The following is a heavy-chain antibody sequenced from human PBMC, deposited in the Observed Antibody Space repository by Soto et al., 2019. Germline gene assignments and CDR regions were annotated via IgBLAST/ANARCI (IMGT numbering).Heavy chain of an antibody. J-gene: IGHJ4*02. CDR3: ARGAGRDRFLSYFDY. Sequence: GASVKVSCKASGGTFSSYAISWVRQAPGQGLEWMGGIIPIFGTANYAQKFQGRVTITADESTSTAYMELSSLRSEDTAVYYCARGAGRDRFLSYFDYWGQGTLVTVSS. V-gene: IGHV1-69*13. D-gene: IGHD3-3*01. CDR1: GGTFSSYA. CDR2: IIPIFGTA.